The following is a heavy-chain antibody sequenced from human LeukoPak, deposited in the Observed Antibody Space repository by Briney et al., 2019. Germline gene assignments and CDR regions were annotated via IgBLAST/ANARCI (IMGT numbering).Heavy chain of an antibody. Sequence: PGGSLRLSCVASEFIFSSYSMLWVRQAPGKGLEWVSIIGGSGRITMYADSVKGRFTISRDNSKNILYLQMNSLRAEDTATYYCAKDYRITGGHWGQGTLVTVSS. CDR3: AKDYRITGGH. D-gene: IGHD1-14*01. CDR1: EFIFSSYS. CDR2: IGGSGRIT. V-gene: IGHV3-23*01. J-gene: IGHJ4*02.